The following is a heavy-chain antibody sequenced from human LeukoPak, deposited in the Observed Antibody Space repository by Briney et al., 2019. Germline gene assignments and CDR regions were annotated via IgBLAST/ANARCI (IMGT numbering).Heavy chain of an antibody. J-gene: IGHJ4*02. D-gene: IGHD6-13*01. CDR3: ARGVYIAAAQYGY. V-gene: IGHV4-59*01. CDR1: GGSISSYY. Sequence: SETLSLTCTVSGGSISSYYWSWIRQPPGKGLEWIGYIYYSGTTNYNPSLKSRVTISVDTSKNQCSLKLSSVTAADTAVYYCARGVYIAAAQYGYWGQGTLVTVSS. CDR2: IYYSGTT.